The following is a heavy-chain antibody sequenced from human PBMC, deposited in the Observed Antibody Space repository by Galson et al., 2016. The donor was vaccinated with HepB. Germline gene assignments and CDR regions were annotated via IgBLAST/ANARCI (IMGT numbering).Heavy chain of an antibody. CDR1: GGTISSGSHY. Sequence: TLSLTCTVSGGTISSGSHYWTWIRQPPGKGLDWIGRISTSGSSNYNPSLESRVTISVDTSKNQFPLRLRSVTAADTAVYFCAREDVVVVTRSGGLYDTYYYLDVWGKGTTVTVSS. V-gene: IGHV4-61*02. CDR3: AREDVVVVTRSGGLYDTYYYLDV. CDR2: ISTSGSS. J-gene: IGHJ6*03. D-gene: IGHD2-21*02.